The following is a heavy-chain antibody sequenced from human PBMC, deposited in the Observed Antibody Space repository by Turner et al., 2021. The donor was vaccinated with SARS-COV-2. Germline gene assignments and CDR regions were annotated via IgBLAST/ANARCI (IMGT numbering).Heavy chain of an antibody. CDR1: GFTVSSNY. D-gene: IGHD3-9*01. Sequence: EVQLVESGGGLVQPGGSLRLSCAASGFTVSSNYMSWVRQAPGKRLEWVSLIYSGGSTYYADSVNGRFTISRHNSKNTLYLQMNSLRAEDTAVYYCARDLNYYGMDVWGQGTTVTVSS. CDR3: ARDLNYYGMDV. CDR2: IYSGGST. V-gene: IGHV3-53*04. J-gene: IGHJ6*02.